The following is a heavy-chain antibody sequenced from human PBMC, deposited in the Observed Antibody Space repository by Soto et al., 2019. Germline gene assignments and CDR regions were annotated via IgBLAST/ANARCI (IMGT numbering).Heavy chain of an antibody. J-gene: IGHJ6*02. CDR1: GFTFSSYT. CDR3: ARTLAAAAYYYYYGMDV. Sequence: GSLILSCAASGFTFSSYTMNWVRQAPGKGLEWVSYITSSSSTIYYADSVKGRFTISRDNAKNSLYLQMNSLRDEDTAVYYCARTLAAAAYYYYYGMDVWGQGTTVTVSS. V-gene: IGHV3-48*02. D-gene: IGHD6-13*01. CDR2: ITSSSSTI.